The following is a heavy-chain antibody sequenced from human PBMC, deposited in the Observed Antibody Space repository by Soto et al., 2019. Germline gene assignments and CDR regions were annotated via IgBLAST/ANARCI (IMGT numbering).Heavy chain of an antibody. CDR1: GYTFTSYG. Sequence: QVPLVQSGAEVKKPGASVKVSCKASGYTFTSYGISWVRQAPGQGLEWMGWISAYNGNTNYAQKLQGRVTMTTDTSTSTAYMELRSLRSDDTAVYYCARDLLEWLANYYYGMDVWGQGTTVTVSS. J-gene: IGHJ6*02. CDR2: ISAYNGNT. D-gene: IGHD3-3*01. CDR3: ARDLLEWLANYYYGMDV. V-gene: IGHV1-18*01.